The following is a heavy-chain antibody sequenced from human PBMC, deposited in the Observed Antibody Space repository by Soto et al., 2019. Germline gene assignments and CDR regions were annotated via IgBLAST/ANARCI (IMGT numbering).Heavy chain of an antibody. Sequence: SETLSLTCTVSGWSINTYYWSWIRQPPGKGLEWIGYIYYSGSTNYNPSLKSRVTISVDTSKNQFSLKLSSVTAADTAVYYCARGGYDYVWGRGPWGQGTLVTVSS. D-gene: IGHD3-16*01. CDR2: IYYSGST. CDR3: ARGGYDYVWGRGP. J-gene: IGHJ5*02. CDR1: GWSINTYY. V-gene: IGHV4-59*08.